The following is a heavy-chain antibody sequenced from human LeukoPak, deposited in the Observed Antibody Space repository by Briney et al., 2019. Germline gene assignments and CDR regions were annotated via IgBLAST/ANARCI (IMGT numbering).Heavy chain of an antibody. CDR1: GYSFISYS. Sequence: GGSLQISCKGSGYSFISYSIGWVRLLPGKGLEWMGIIYPGDSDTRYSPSFQGQVTISADKSISTAYLQWSSLKASDTAMYYCARQSEGYYDSPYYFDYWGQGTLVTVSS. CDR3: ARQSEGYYDSPYYFDY. CDR2: IYPGDSDT. D-gene: IGHD3-22*01. V-gene: IGHV5-51*01. J-gene: IGHJ4*02.